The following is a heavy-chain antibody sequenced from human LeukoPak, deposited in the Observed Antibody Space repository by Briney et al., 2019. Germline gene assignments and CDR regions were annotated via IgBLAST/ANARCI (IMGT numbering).Heavy chain of an antibody. V-gene: IGHV4-39*01. J-gene: IGHJ3*02. CDR3: AILDSSGYPRDAFDI. CDR1: GGSISSSSYY. D-gene: IGHD3-22*01. Sequence: SETLSLTCTVSGGSISSSSYYWGWIRQPPGKGLEWIGSIYYSGSTYYNPSLKSRVTISVDTPKNQFSLKLSSVTAADTAVYYCAILDSSGYPRDAFDIWGQGTMVTVSS. CDR2: IYYSGST.